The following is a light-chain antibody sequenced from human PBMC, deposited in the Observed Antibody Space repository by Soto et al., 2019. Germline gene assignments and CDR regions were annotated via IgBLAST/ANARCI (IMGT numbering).Light chain of an antibody. Sequence: DIQMTQSPSTLSASVGDIVTITCRASQSISSWLAWYQQKPGKAPKLLIYKASSLESGVPSRFSGSGSGTEFTLTISSLQPDDFATYYCQQYNSYSPWTFGQGTKVEIK. CDR1: QSISSW. V-gene: IGKV1-5*03. CDR3: QQYNSYSPWT. J-gene: IGKJ1*01. CDR2: KAS.